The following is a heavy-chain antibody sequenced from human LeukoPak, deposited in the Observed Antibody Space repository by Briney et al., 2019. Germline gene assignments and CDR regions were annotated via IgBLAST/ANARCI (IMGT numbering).Heavy chain of an antibody. J-gene: IGHJ3*02. D-gene: IGHD2-2*01. CDR2: ISYDGSNK. CDR3: ARDRGYCSSTSCLLGAFDI. Sequence: GGSLRLSCAASGFTFSSYAMHWVRQAPGKGLEWVAVISYDGSNKYYADSVKGRFTISRDNSKNTLYLQMNSLRAEDTAVYYCARDRGYCSSTSCLLGAFDIWGQGTMVTVSS. V-gene: IGHV3-30-3*01. CDR1: GFTFSSYA.